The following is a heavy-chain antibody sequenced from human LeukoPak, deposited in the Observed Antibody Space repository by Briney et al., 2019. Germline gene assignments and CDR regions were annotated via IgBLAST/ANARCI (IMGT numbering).Heavy chain of an antibody. D-gene: IGHD3-22*01. CDR3: AKSDSSGLFQH. Sequence: GGSLRLSCAALGFTFNTYGMHWVRQAPGKGLEWVAVISYDGSNKYYADSVKGRFTISRDNSKNTLYLQMNSLRAEDTTAYYCAKSDSSGLFQHWGQGTLVTVSS. CDR2: ISYDGSNK. V-gene: IGHV3-30*18. J-gene: IGHJ1*01. CDR1: GFTFNTYG.